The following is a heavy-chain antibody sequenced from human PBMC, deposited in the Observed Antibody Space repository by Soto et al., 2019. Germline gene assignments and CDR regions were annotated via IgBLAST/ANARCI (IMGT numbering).Heavy chain of an antibody. J-gene: IGHJ4*02. CDR1: GFTFDDYA. V-gene: IGHV3-9*01. CDR2: ISWNSGSI. CDR3: AKDRYSSGWFYLDY. D-gene: IGHD6-19*01. Sequence: GGSLRLSCAASGFTFDDYAMHWVRQAPGKGLEWVSGISWNSGSIGYADSVKGRFTISRDNAKNSLYLQMNSLRAEDTALYYCAKDRYSSGWFYLDYWGQGTLVTVSS.